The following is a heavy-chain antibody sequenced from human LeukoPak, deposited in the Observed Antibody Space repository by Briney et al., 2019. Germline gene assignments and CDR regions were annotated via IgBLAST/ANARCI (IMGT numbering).Heavy chain of an antibody. Sequence: PSVKVSCKASGYTFTRYGISWVRQAPGQGLEWMGCISAYNGNTNYAQKLQGRVTMTTDASTSTAYMELRSLRSDDTAVYYCARAGYSSSWYSGESGTASDCWGQGTLVTVSS. CDR2: ISAYNGNT. V-gene: IGHV1-18*01. CDR3: ARAGYSSSWYSGESGTASDC. J-gene: IGHJ4*02. D-gene: IGHD6-13*01. CDR1: GYTFTRYG.